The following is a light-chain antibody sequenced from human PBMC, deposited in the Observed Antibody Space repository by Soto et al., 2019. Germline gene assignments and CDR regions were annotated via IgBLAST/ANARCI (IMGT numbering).Light chain of an antibody. Sequence: QSALTQPASVSGSPGQSITISCTGTSSDVGTYNLVSWYQQHPGKAPKLMIYEGSKWPSGVSNRFSGSKSGNTASLTISGLQAEDEADYYCCSYADSTTYVFGTGTKLTAL. CDR2: EGS. V-gene: IGLV2-23*01. J-gene: IGLJ1*01. CDR1: SSDVGTYNL. CDR3: CSYADSTTYV.